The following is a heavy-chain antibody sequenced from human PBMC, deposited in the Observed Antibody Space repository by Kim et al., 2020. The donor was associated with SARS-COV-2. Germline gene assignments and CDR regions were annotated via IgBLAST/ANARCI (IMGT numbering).Heavy chain of an antibody. V-gene: IGHV4-61*02. J-gene: IGHJ3*02. D-gene: IGHD3-9*01. Sequence: SETLSLTCTVSGGSISSGSYYWSWIRQPAGKGLEWIGRIYTSGSTNYNPSLKSRVTISVDTSKNQFSLKLSSVTAADTAVYYCARETVLNFDWLSGADAFDIWGQGTMVTVSS. CDR2: IYTSGST. CDR1: GGSISSGSYY. CDR3: ARETVLNFDWLSGADAFDI.